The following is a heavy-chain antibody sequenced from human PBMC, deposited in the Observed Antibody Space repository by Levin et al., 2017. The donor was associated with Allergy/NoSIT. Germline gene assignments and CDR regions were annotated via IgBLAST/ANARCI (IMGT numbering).Heavy chain of an antibody. Sequence: PGGSLRLSCAASGFTFSTYAMSWVRQAPGKGLEWVSAISGSGDNTYYADSVKGRFTISRDNSKNTLYLQMNSLRAEDTAVYYCAKPMTTVTTGGLDYWGQGTLVTVSS. D-gene: IGHD4-17*01. J-gene: IGHJ4*02. CDR3: AKPMTTVTTGGLDY. CDR2: ISGSGDNT. V-gene: IGHV3-23*01. CDR1: GFTFSTYA.